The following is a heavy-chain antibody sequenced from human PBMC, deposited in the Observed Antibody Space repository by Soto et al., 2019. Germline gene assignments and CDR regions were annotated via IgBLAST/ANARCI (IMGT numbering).Heavy chain of an antibody. CDR1: GFTFSNYW. J-gene: IGHJ4*02. V-gene: IGHV3-7*04. CDR2: INPDGSET. CDR3: ARMSYGDYVDD. Sequence: GGSLRLSCAASGFTFSNYWMTWVRQAPGKGLEWVANINPDGSETYYVDSVKGRFTISRDNAKNSLYLQMYGLKAEDTAMYYCARMSYGDYVDDWGQGSLVTVSS. D-gene: IGHD4-17*01.